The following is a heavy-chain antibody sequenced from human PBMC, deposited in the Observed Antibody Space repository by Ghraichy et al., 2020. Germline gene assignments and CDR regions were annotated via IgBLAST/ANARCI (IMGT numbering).Heavy chain of an antibody. Sequence: SETLSHTCTVSGGSINSGDYYWGWIRQPPGKGLEWIGSIYYSGSTFYNPSLKSRVTISVDTSKNQFSLKLSSVTASDTAVYYCTRRRDGAVIGNAFHIWGQGTMVTVSS. V-gene: IGHV4-39*01. CDR3: TRRRDGAVIGNAFHI. J-gene: IGHJ3*02. D-gene: IGHD1-26*01. CDR1: GGSINSGDYY. CDR2: IYYSGST.